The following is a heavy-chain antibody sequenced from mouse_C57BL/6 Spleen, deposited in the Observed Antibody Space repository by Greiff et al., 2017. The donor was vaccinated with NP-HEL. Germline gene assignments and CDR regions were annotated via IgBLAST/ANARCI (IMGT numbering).Heavy chain of an antibody. J-gene: IGHJ4*01. V-gene: IGHV2-5*01. Sequence: VHLVESGPGLVQPSQSLSITCTVSGFSLTSYGVHWVRQSPGKGLEWLGVIWRGGSTDYNAAFMSRLSITKDNSKSQVFFKMNSLQADDTAIYYCAKRDEGYYVPYAMDYWGQGTSVTVSS. D-gene: IGHD2-3*01. CDR1: GFSLTSYG. CDR2: IWRGGST. CDR3: AKRDEGYYVPYAMDY.